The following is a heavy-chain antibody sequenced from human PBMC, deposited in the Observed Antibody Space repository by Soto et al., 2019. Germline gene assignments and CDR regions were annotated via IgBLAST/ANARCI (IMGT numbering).Heavy chain of an antibody. CDR2: ISYDGSNK. J-gene: IGHJ4*02. V-gene: IGHV3-30*18. CDR3: AKDRYYYDTTVGPDY. D-gene: IGHD3-22*01. CDR1: GFTFSSYG. Sequence: PGGSLRLSCAASGFTFSSYGMHWVRQAPGKGLEWVAVISYDGSNKYYADSVKGRFTISRDNSKNTLYLQMNSLRAEDTAVYYCAKDRYYYDTTVGPDYWGQGTLVTVSS.